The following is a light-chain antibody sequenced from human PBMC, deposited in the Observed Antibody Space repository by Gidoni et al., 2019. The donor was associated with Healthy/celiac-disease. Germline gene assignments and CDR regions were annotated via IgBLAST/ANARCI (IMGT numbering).Light chain of an antibody. CDR3: QQYNNWPLT. CDR2: AAS. J-gene: IGKJ3*01. V-gene: IGKV3-15*01. CDR1: QSVSSN. Sequence: EIEMTQSPATLSVSPGERATLSCRASQSVSSNLAWYQQKPGQAPRLLIYAASTRATGIPARFSGSGSGTEFTLTISSLQSEDFAVYYCQQYNNWPLTFGPGTKVDIK.